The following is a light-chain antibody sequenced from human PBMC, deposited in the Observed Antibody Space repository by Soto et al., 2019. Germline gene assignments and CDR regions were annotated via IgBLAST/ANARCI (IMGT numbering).Light chain of an antibody. J-gene: IGKJ4*01. CDR3: QHYANWPLT. Sequence: EIVITQSPATLSVSPGEGATLCCRASQAIGNTLAWYQQKPGQTPRLLIYGASTRATGVPARFSGSGSGTDFTLTINSLQSEDFAVYYCQHYANWPLTFGGGTKVESK. V-gene: IGKV3-15*01. CDR2: GAS. CDR1: QAIGNT.